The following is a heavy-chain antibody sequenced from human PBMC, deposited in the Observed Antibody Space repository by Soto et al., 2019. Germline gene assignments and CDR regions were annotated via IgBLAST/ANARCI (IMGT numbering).Heavy chain of an antibody. CDR1: GFTFSSYG. CDR3: AKDYTYYYDSSGYTNPFDP. V-gene: IGHV3-30*18. J-gene: IGHJ5*02. Sequence: PGGSLRLSCAASGFTFSSYGMHWVRQAPGKGLEWVAVISYDGSNKYYADSVKGRFTISRDNSKNTLYLQMNSLRAEDTAVYYCAKDYTYYYDSSGYTNPFDPWGQGTLVTVSS. CDR2: ISYDGSNK. D-gene: IGHD3-22*01.